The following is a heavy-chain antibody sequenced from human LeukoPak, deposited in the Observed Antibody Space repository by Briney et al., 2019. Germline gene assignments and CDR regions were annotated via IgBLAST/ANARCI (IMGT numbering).Heavy chain of an antibody. CDR1: GFTFSSYG. D-gene: IGHD2-15*01. CDR2: ISYDGSNK. J-gene: IGHJ4*02. CDR3: ARDFTLQFGGSLFDY. V-gene: IGHV3-30-3*01. Sequence: GGSLRPSCAASGFTFSSYGMNWVRQAPGKGLEWVAVISYDGSNKYYADSVKGRFTISRDNSKNTLYLQMNSLRAEDTAVYYCARDFTLQFGGSLFDYWGQGTLVTVSS.